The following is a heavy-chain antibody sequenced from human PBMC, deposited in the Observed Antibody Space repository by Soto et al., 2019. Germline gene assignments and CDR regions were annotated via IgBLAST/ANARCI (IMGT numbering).Heavy chain of an antibody. Sequence: PGGSLRLSCASSGFTFISYSMNWVRQATGKGLEWVSSISSSSSYIYYADSVKGRFTISRDNAKNSLYLQMNSLRAEDTAVYYCARDSGGSWSLYYYYGMDVWGQGTTVTVSS. V-gene: IGHV3-21*01. CDR1: GFTFISYS. CDR2: ISSSSSYI. J-gene: IGHJ6*02. CDR3: ARDSGGSWSLYYYYGMDV. D-gene: IGHD2-15*01.